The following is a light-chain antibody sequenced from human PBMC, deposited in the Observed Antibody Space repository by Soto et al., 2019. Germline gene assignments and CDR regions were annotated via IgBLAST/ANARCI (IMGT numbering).Light chain of an antibody. CDR3: QQRNSWPPPT. J-gene: IGKJ4*01. Sequence: EIVLTQSPATLSLSPGERATLSCRASQSISNSLAWYQEKPGQAPRLLIYDSSNRATGIPPRFSGSGSGTDFTITISSLEPEDFAVYYCQQRNSWPPPTFGGGTRVEI. CDR1: QSISNS. V-gene: IGKV3-11*01. CDR2: DSS.